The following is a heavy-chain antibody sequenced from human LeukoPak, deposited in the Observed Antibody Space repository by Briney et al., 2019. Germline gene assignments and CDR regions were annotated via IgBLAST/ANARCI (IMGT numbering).Heavy chain of an antibody. CDR3: ARVGSSWKFDY. CDR2: ISYDGSNK. CDR1: GFTFSSYA. J-gene: IGHJ4*02. V-gene: IGHV3-30*04. Sequence: GGSLRLSCAASGFTFSSYAMHWVRQAPGKGLEWVAVISYDGSNKYYADSVKGRFTISRDNSKNTLYLQMNSLRAEDTAVYYCARVGSSWKFDYWGQGTLVTVSS. D-gene: IGHD6-13*01.